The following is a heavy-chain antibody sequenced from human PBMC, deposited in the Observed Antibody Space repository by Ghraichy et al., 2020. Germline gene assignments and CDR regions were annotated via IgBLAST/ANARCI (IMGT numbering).Heavy chain of an antibody. CDR2: IYHSGST. V-gene: IGHV4-38-2*02. Sequence: SETLSLTCAVSGYSISSGYYWGWIRQPPGKGLEWIGSIYHSGSTYYNPSLKSRVTISVDTSKNQFSLKLSSVTAADTAVYYCAREDGDTAMVIVTTYWYFDLWGRGTLVTVSS. CDR3: AREDGDTAMVIVTTYWYFDL. D-gene: IGHD5-18*01. CDR1: GYSISSGYY. J-gene: IGHJ2*01.